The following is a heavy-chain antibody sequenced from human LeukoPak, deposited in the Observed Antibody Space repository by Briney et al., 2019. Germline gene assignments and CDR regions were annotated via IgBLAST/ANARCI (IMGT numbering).Heavy chain of an antibody. CDR2: INSGGSGT. J-gene: IGHJ1*01. Sequence: GGSLRLSCAASGFNFASNWMHWVRQTPGKGLMWVSRINSGGSGTSYADSVEGRFTISRDNAKNTLYLQMNSLRAEDTAVYYCARNQNWFGELLITEYFQHWGQGTLVTVSS. CDR3: ARNQNWFGELLITEYFQH. D-gene: IGHD3-10*01. V-gene: IGHV3-74*01. CDR1: GFNFASNW.